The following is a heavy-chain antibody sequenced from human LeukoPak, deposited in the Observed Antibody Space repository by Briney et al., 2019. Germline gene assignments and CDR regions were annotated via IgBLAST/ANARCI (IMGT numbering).Heavy chain of an antibody. CDR2: IYYSGST. J-gene: IGHJ4*02. D-gene: IGHD6-19*01. CDR1: GGSISSYY. Sequence: PSETLSLTCTVPGGSISSYYWSWVRQPPGKGLEWIGYIYYSGSTNHNPSLKSRVTISVDTSKNQFSLKLTSVSAADTAVYYCARGGGIAVAGKLDYWGQGTVVTVSS. V-gene: IGHV4-59*01. CDR3: ARGGGIAVAGKLDY.